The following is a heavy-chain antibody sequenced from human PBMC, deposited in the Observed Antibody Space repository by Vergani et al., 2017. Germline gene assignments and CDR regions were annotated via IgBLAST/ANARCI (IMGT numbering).Heavy chain of an antibody. Sequence: QVQLVQSGAEVKKPGSSVKVSCKASGGTFSSYAISWVRQAPGQGLEWMGGIIPIFGTENYAQKFQGRVTITADKSTSTAYMELSSLRSEDTAVYYCARNYDFWSAYTVYNWFDPWGQGTLVTVSS. CDR3: ARNYDFWSAYTVYNWFDP. D-gene: IGHD3-3*01. J-gene: IGHJ5*02. V-gene: IGHV1-69*06. CDR2: IIPIFGTE. CDR1: GGTFSSYA.